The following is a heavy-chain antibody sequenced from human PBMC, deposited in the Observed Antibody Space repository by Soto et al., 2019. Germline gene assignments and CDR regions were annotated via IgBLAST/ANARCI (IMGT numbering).Heavy chain of an antibody. CDR2: IRSKAYGGTT. V-gene: IGHV3-49*03. Sequence: EVQLVESGGGLVQPGRSLRLSCTASGFTFGDYAMSWFRQAPGKGLEWVGFIRSKAYGGTTEYAASVKGRFTISRDDSTSIAYLQMNSLKTEDTAVYYCTTSVVVVAASDARGQGTLVTVSS. CDR3: TTSVVVVAASDA. CDR1: GFTFGDYA. J-gene: IGHJ5*02. D-gene: IGHD2-15*01.